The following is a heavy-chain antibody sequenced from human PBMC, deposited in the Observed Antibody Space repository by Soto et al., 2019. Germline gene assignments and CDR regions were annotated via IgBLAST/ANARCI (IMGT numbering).Heavy chain of an antibody. V-gene: IGHV3-11*05. CDR2: INRGSTYT. J-gene: IGHJ3*02. CDR1: GFSFSDNF. Sequence: QVQLVESGGGLVKPGGSLRLSCAASGFSFSDNFMTWIRQAPGNGLEFVSYINRGSTYTDYAVVVKGRFTISRDNAQNSLYLEMSRLRVADTAIYYSATGTYHADDVYVIWGQGTLVTFSS. D-gene: IGHD1-1*01. CDR3: ATGTYHADDVYVI.